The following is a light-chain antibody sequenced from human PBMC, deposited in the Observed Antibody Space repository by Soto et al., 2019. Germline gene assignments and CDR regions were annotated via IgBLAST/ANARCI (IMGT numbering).Light chain of an antibody. CDR2: DVS. Sequence: QSVLTQPASVSGSPGQSITISCTGTSSDVGGYNYVSWYQQHPGKAPKLMIYDVSNRPSGVSNRFSGSKSGNTASLTISGLQAEYEADYYCSSYTSSSTSYVFGTGTKLTVL. V-gene: IGLV2-14*01. J-gene: IGLJ1*01. CDR3: SSYTSSSTSYV. CDR1: SSDVGGYNY.